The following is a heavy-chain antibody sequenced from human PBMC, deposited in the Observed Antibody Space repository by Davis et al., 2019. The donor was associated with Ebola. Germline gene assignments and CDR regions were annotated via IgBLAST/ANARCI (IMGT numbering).Heavy chain of an antibody. Sequence: PGGSLRLSCAASGFTFSSYSMNWVRQAPGKGLEWVSSISSSSSFIYYADSVKGRFTISRDNAKNSLFLQMNSLRAEDTAVYYCVRDHCVSQYGDSEWVCYFDSWGQGTLVTVSS. CDR1: GFTFSSYS. CDR2: ISSSSSFI. D-gene: IGHD2-21*02. CDR3: VRDHCVSQYGDSEWVCYFDS. V-gene: IGHV3-21*01. J-gene: IGHJ4*02.